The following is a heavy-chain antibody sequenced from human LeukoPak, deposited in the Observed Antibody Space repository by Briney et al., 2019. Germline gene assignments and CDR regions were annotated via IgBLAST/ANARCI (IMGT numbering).Heavy chain of an antibody. CDR2: INHSGST. J-gene: IGHJ4*02. Sequence: PSETLSLTCAVYGGSFSGYYWSWIRQPPGKGLEWIGEINHSGSTNYNPSLKSRVTISVDTSKNQFSLRLSSVTAADTAVYYCARRNSGWTYWGQGTLVTVSS. V-gene: IGHV4-34*01. CDR1: GGSFSGYY. CDR3: ARRNSGWTY. D-gene: IGHD6-19*01.